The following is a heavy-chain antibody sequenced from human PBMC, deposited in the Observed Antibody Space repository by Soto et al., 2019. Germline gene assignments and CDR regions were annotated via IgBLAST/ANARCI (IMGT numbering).Heavy chain of an antibody. CDR2: ISSSGRT. D-gene: IGHD4-17*01. CDR3: AKHFDDYYGANLDFDP. CDR1: GGSISGYY. Sequence: QVQLQESGPGLVKPSETLSLTCSVSGGSISGYYWSWIRQPPGKGPEWIAFISSSGRTDSNPSLSGRVTTTIDTPNNEISLRLTSVTAADTAVYYCAKHFDDYYGANLDFDPWGQGTLVTVSS. J-gene: IGHJ5*02. V-gene: IGHV4-59*03.